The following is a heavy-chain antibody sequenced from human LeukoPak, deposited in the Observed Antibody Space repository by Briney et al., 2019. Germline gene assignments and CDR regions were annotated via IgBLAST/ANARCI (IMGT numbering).Heavy chain of an antibody. CDR1: GFTFSSYA. V-gene: IGHV3-30*04. Sequence: GGSLRLSCAASGFTFSSYAMHWVRQAPGKGLEWVAVISYDGSNKYYADSVKGRFTISRDNSKNTLYLQMNSLRAEDTAVYYCARDQIEFMVRGIATDVWGKGTTVTVSS. CDR2: ISYDGSNK. J-gene: IGHJ6*04. D-gene: IGHD3-10*01. CDR3: ARDQIEFMVRGIATDV.